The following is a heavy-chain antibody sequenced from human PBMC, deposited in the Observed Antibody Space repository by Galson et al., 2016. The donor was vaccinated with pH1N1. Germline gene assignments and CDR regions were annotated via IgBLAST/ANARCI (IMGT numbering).Heavy chain of an antibody. J-gene: IGHJ4*02. Sequence: SLRLSCAASGFTLGDFYMDWVRQAPGKGLEWVGRITKRPEDYSTQDAASVEGRLTISRADSKNLSYLQMNSLKTEDTAVYYFTRENQHRFDYWGQGTLVSVSS. CDR2: ITKRPEDYST. CDR3: TRENQHRFDY. D-gene: IGHD2-21*01. CDR1: GFTLGDFY. V-gene: IGHV3-72*01.